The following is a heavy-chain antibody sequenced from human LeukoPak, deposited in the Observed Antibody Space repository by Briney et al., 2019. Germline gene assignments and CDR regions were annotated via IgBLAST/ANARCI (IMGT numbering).Heavy chain of an antibody. V-gene: IGHV3-53*01. D-gene: IGHD3-16*01. CDR3: ARLGPYYFDS. J-gene: IGHJ4*03. CDR1: GFIVSSKY. CDR2: IYSGANT. Sequence: GGSLRLSCAASGFIVSSKYMSWVRQAPGKGLEWVSVIYSGANTYYAESVQGRFTISRGTSRNTLYLQMSSLRAEDTAVYYCARLGPYYFDSWGQGTTVTVSS.